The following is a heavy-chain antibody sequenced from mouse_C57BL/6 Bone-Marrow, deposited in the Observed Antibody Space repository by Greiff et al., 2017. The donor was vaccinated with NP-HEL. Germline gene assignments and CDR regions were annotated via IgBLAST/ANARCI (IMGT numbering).Heavy chain of an antibody. CDR3: ARVGITTVVESYWYFDV. Sequence: EVQVVESEGGLVQPGSSMKLSCTASGFTFSDYYMAWVRQVPEKGLEWVANINYDGSSTYYLDSLKSRFIISRDNAKNILYLQMSSLKSEDTATYYCARVGITTVVESYWYFDVWGTGTTVTVSS. CDR2: INYDGSST. D-gene: IGHD1-1*01. V-gene: IGHV5-16*01. J-gene: IGHJ1*03. CDR1: GFTFSDYY.